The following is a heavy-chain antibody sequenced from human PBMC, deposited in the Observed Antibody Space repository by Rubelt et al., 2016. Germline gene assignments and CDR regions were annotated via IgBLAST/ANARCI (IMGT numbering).Heavy chain of an antibody. CDR1: GGSISSSSYY. J-gene: IGHJ4*02. Sequence: QLQLQESGPGLVKPSETLSLTCTVSGGSISSSSYYWGWIRQPPGKGLEWIGSIYYSGSTYYNPSLKSRVTISVDTSKNQFSRKLGSVTAADTAVYYCARCPNYYGSGSYCPFDYWGQGTLVAVSS. CDR2: IYYSGST. CDR3: ARCPNYYGSGSYCPFDY. V-gene: IGHV4-39*01. D-gene: IGHD3-10*01.